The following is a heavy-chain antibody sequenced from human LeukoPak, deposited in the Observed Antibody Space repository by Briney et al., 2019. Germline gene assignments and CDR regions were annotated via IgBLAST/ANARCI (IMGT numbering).Heavy chain of an antibody. CDR1: GGSFSGYY. V-gene: IGHV4-34*01. D-gene: IGHD2-2*01. CDR2: INHSGST. CDR3: ARERKYCSSTSCYFYYYYMDV. Sequence: SETLSLTCAVHGGSFSGYYWSWIRQPPGKGLEWIGEINHSGSTNYNPSLKSRVTISVDTSKNQFSLKLSSVTAADTAVYYCARERKYCSSTSCYFYYYYMDVWGKGTTVTVSS. J-gene: IGHJ6*03.